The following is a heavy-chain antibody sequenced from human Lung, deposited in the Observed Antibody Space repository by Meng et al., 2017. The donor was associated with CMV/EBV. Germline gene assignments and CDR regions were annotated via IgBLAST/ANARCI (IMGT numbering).Heavy chain of an antibody. CDR3: ARGYIVVVPAAMLRSGLYGMDV. Sequence: SETLSLXXAVYGGSFSGYYWSWIRQPPGKGLEWIGEINHGGSTNYNPSLKSRVTISVDTSKNQFSLKLSSVTAADTAVYYCARGYIVVVPAAMLRSGLYGMDVWGQGTXVTVSS. D-gene: IGHD2-2*01. J-gene: IGHJ6*02. CDR1: GGSFSGYY. CDR2: INHGGST. V-gene: IGHV4-34*01.